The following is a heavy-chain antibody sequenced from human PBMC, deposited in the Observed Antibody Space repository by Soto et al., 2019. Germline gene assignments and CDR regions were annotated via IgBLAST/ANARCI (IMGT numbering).Heavy chain of an antibody. V-gene: IGHV4-59*01. J-gene: IGHJ3*02. CDR1: GVYFSSYY. CDR2: IFHSGST. Sequence: QVQLQESGPGLVKTSETLSLTCTVSGVYFSSYYWSWVRQPPGKGLEWIGNIFHSGSTNYKPSLKSRVTMSVDTFKNQFSLKLSSVTAADTAVYYCARGRFVWFGESSGAFDMWGQGTMVTVSS. D-gene: IGHD3-10*01. CDR3: ARGRFVWFGESSGAFDM.